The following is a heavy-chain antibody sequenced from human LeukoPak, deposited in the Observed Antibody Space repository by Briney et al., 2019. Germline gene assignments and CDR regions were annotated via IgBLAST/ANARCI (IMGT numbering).Heavy chain of an antibody. D-gene: IGHD1-1*01. Sequence: SGTLSLTCAVSGDSISTNHWWSWVRQPPGKGLEWIGEVYHSGSTNYNPSLKSRVTISVDKSKNQFSLKLSSVTAADTAVYYCARLDANNDYWGQGTLVTVSS. V-gene: IGHV4-4*02. CDR2: VYHSGST. J-gene: IGHJ4*02. CDR1: GDSISTNHW. CDR3: ARLDANNDY.